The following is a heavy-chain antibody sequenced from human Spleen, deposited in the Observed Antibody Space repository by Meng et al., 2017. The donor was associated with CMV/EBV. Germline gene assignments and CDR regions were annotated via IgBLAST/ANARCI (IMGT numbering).Heavy chain of an antibody. V-gene: IGHV4-39*07. CDR3: ARMGIPSYYFDY. CDR1: GGSISSSGYY. J-gene: IGHJ4*02. CDR2: VFYSGST. D-gene: IGHD7-27*01. Sequence: SETLSLTCSVSGGSISSSGYYWGWLRQPPGKGLEWIGDVFYSGSTHDNPSLKSRVTISVDTSKNQFSLKLSSVTAADTAVYYCARMGIPSYYFDYWGQGTLVTVSS.